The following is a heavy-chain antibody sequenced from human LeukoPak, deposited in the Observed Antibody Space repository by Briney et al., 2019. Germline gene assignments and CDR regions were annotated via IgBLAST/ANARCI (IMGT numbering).Heavy chain of an antibody. CDR1: GSTFSDSW. J-gene: IGHJ4*02. V-gene: IGHV3-7*05. CDR3: ASSKDHYCRY. Sequence: GGSLRLSCAASGSTFSDSWMTWVRQTPGKGLQWVASIHQDAGEKQYLDSVRGRFTISRDNAKSSLYLQMNSLTVDDTGIYYCASSKDHYCRYWGQGTLVTVSS. CDR2: IHQDAGEK.